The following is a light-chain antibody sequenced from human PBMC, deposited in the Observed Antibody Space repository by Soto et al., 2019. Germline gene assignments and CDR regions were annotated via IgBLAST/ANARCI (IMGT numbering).Light chain of an antibody. CDR2: EVS. J-gene: IGLJ1*01. CDR3: SSYTSSSTLV. Sequence: QSVLTQPASVSGSPGQSITISCTGTSSDVGGYNYVSWYQQHPGKAPKLMIYEVSNWPSGVSNCFSGSKSGNTASLTISGLQAEDEADYYCSSYTSSSTLVFGTGTKVTVL. CDR1: SSDVGGYNY. V-gene: IGLV2-14*01.